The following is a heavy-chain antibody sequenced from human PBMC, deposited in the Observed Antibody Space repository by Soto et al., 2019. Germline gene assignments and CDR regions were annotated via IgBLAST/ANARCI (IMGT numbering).Heavy chain of an antibody. CDR1: GFTLSNYW. Sequence: GGSLRLSCTASGFTLSNYWMHWVRQAPGKGLVWVSNIKSDGSVTNYVDSVKGRFTISRDNARNTVYLQMNSLTDEDTAVYYCARLLVATIGYWGQGTLVTVSS. J-gene: IGHJ4*02. CDR3: ARLLVATIGY. CDR2: IKSDGSVT. V-gene: IGHV3-74*01. D-gene: IGHD2-21*02.